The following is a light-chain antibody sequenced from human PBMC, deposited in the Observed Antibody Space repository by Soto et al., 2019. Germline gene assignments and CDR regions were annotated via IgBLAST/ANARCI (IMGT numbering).Light chain of an antibody. CDR2: WVS. V-gene: IGKV2-30*01. J-gene: IGKJ2*01. Sequence: DVVMTQSPLSLPVTLGQPASISCRSSQSLIYSDGNTYLNWFQQRPDQSPRRLCYWVSNRDSGVPGRFSGSASGANFTLKISRVEAEDVGVYYCMQGSHWPYTFGQGTKLEIK. CDR3: MQGSHWPYT. CDR1: QSLIYSDGNTY.